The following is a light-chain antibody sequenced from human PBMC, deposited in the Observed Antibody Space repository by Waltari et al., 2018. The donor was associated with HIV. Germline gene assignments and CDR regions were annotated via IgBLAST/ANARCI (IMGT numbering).Light chain of an antibody. V-gene: IGLV1-47*01. CDR3: AAWDDSVSGWA. J-gene: IGLJ2*01. CDR2: SNN. CDR1: GSNVGGNL. Sequence: QSVLTQAPSASGTPGQRVTPAWSGTGSNVGGNLVSWYQQLPGMAPKLLIYSNNERPSRVPDRFSGSKSGTSASLAISGLRSEDEAVYFCAAWDDSVSGWAFGEGTKVTVL.